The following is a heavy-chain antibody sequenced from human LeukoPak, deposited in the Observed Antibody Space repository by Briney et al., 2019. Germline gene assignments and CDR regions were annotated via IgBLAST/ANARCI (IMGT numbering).Heavy chain of an antibody. CDR1: GGSISSYY. D-gene: IGHD3-10*01. J-gene: IGHJ4*02. CDR2: IYYSGST. V-gene: IGHV4-59*01. CDR3: ASYYYGSGLDY. Sequence: PSETLSLTCTVSGGSISSYYWSWIRQPPGKGLEWIGYIYYSGSTNYNPSLKSRVTISVDTSKNQFSLKLSSVTAADTAVYYCASYYYGSGLDYWGQGTLVTVSS.